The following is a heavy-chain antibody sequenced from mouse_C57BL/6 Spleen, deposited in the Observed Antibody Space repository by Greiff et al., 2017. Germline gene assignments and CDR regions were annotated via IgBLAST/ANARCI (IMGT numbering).Heavy chain of an antibody. CDR3: VFYYGNPYWYFDV. CDR2: INPSTGGT. V-gene: IGHV1-42*01. D-gene: IGHD2-1*01. CDR1: GYSFTGYY. J-gene: IGHJ1*03. Sequence: VHVKQSGPELVKPGASVKISCKASGYSFTGYYMNWVKQSPEKSLEWIGEINPSTGGTTYNQKFKAKATLTVDKSSSTAYMQLKSLTSEDSAVYSCVFYYGNPYWYFDVWGTGTTVTVSS.